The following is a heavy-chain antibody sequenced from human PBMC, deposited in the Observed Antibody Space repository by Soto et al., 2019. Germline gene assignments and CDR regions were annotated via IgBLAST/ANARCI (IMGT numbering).Heavy chain of an antibody. V-gene: IGHV3-33*01. J-gene: IGHJ3*02. CDR3: AREGYSSGWQRENDAFDI. D-gene: IGHD6-19*01. CDR2: IWYDGSNK. CDR1: GFTFSSYG. Sequence: QVQLVESGGGVVQPGRSLRLSCAASGFTFSSYGMHWVRQAPGKGLEWVAVIWYDGSNKYYADSVKGRFTISRDNSKNTLYLQMNSLRAEDTAVYYCAREGYSSGWQRENDAFDIWGQGTMVTVSS.